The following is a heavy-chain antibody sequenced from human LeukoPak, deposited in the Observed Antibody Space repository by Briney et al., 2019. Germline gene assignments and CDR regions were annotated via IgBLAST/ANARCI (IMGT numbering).Heavy chain of an antibody. CDR2: IYGGGRT. Sequence: GGSLRLSCAASGFTVSSNYMSWVRQAPGKGLEWVSVIYGGGRTYCADSVKGRFTISRDSSNNTLYLQMNTVRVEDTAVYYCARTYSGSYCDYWGQGTLVTVSS. J-gene: IGHJ4*02. CDR1: GFTVSSNY. V-gene: IGHV3-66*01. D-gene: IGHD1-26*01. CDR3: ARTYSGSYCDY.